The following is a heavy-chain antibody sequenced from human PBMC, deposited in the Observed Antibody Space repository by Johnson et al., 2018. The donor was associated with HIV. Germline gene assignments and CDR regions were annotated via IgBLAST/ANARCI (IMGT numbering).Heavy chain of an antibody. Sequence: QVQLVESGGGLVQPGGSLRLSCAASGFTFSSYAMSWVRQAPGKGLEWVAVISYDGSNKYYADSVKGRFTISSDNAKNSLALQMNSLRAEDTAVYYCVRDAFDYRDASGRFGGAGFDLWGQGTVVTVSS. J-gene: IGHJ3*01. CDR1: GFTFSSYA. CDR3: VRDAFDYRDASGRFGGAGFDL. D-gene: IGHD3-16*01. CDR2: ISYDGSNK. V-gene: IGHV3-30*04.